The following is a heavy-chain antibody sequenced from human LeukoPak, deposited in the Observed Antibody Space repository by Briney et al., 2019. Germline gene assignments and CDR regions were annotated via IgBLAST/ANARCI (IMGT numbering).Heavy chain of an antibody. V-gene: IGHV4-59*08. Sequence: RSSETLSLTCTVSGDSISSDYWSWIRQSPGKGLEWIAYIYYSGSTNYNPSLKSRVIISVDTSKNQFSLKLSSVTAADTAVYYCARGKSTFDYWGQGTLVTVSS. CDR1: GDSISSDY. D-gene: IGHD2-2*01. CDR3: ARGKSTFDY. CDR2: IYYSGST. J-gene: IGHJ4*02.